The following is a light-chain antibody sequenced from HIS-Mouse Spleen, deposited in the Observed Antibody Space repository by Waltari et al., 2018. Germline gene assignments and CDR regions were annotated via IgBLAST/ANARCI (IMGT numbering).Light chain of an antibody. J-gene: IGLJ3*02. CDR1: SSNIGSNY. CDR2: RNN. V-gene: IGLV1-47*01. CDR3: AAWDDSLSGPV. Sequence: QSVLTQPPSASGTPGQRVTISCSGSSSNIGSNYVYWYHQLPATAPQLLFYRNNKRPSGVPDRFSGSKSGTSASLAISGLRSEDEADYYCAAWDDSLSGPVFGGGTKLTVL.